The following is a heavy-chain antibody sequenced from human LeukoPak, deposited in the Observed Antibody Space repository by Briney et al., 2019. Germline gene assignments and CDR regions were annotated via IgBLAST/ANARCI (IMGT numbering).Heavy chain of an antibody. V-gene: IGHV4-4*02. CDR1: GGSISSRNW. J-gene: IGHJ4*02. Sequence: SETLSLTCAVSGGSISSRNWWSWVRQPPGKGLEWIAEIYYSGSTNYNPSLKSRVTISVDTSKNQFSLKLSSVTAADTAVYYCASARRRDGYNFDYWGQGTLVTVSS. CDR2: IYYSGST. D-gene: IGHD5-24*01. CDR3: ASARRRDGYNFDY.